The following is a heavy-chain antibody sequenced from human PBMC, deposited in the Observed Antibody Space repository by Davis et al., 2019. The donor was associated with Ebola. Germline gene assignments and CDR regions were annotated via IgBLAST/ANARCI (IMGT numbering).Heavy chain of an antibody. Sequence: AASVKVSCKASGYTFTSYAMHWVRQAPGQRLEWMGWINAGNGNTKYSQKFQGRVTMTRDTSISTAYMELSRLRSDDTAVYYCATPTTKGFDYWGQGTLVTVSS. J-gene: IGHJ4*02. CDR2: INAGNGNT. CDR1: GYTFTSYA. D-gene: IGHD1-14*01. CDR3: ATPTTKGFDY. V-gene: IGHV1-3*01.